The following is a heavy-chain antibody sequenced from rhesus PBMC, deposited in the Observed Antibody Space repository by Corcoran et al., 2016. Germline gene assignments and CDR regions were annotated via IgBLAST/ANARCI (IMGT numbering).Heavy chain of an antibody. CDR2: INGNSGST. CDR1: GASISSNW. CDR3: ARDHIAGTTIYYFDY. J-gene: IGHJ4*01. Sequence: QVQLQESGPGLVKPSETLSLTYTVSGASISSNWCRLIRQPPGKGREWIGEINGNSGSTNYNPSLKSRVTISKDASKNQFSLKLSSVTAADTAVYYWARDHIAGTTIYYFDYWGQGVLVTVSS. D-gene: IGHD1-14*01. V-gene: IGHV4-80*01.